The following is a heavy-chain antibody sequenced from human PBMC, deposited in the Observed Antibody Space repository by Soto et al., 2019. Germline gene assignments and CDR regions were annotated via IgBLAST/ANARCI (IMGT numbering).Heavy chain of an antibody. CDR1: GGSFSGYY. Sequence: PSETLSLTCAVYGGSFSGYYWSWIRQPPGKGLEWIGEINHSGSTNYNPSLKSRVTTSVDTSKNQFSLKLSSVTAADTAVYYCARSEWTMVRGVIITYFDYWGQGTLVTVSS. J-gene: IGHJ4*02. CDR3: ARSEWTMVRGVIITYFDY. V-gene: IGHV4-34*01. D-gene: IGHD3-10*01. CDR2: INHSGST.